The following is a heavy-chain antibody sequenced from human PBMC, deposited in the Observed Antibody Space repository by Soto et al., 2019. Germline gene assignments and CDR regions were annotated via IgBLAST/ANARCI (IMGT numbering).Heavy chain of an antibody. Sequence: EVQLVESGGGWVKPGGSLRLSCAASGFTFNDAWMNWVRQAPGKGLEWVGLIKSNSDGGTRDYAATAKDRFTISRDDSKKTLFLQMNSLKIEDTAIYYCMTDREFRPAYWGQGTLVTVSS. V-gene: IGHV3-15*07. J-gene: IGHJ4*02. CDR1: GFTFNDAW. CDR2: IKSNSDGGTR. CDR3: MTDREFRPAY.